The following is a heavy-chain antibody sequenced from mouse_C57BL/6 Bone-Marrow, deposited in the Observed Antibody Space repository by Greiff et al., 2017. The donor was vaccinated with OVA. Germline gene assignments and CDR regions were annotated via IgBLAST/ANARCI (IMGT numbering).Heavy chain of an antibody. V-gene: IGHV5-17*01. CDR3: ARRGSNHTPYAMDY. CDR2: ISSGSSTI. D-gene: IGHD2-5*01. CDR1: GFTFSDYG. J-gene: IGHJ4*01. Sequence: EVNVVESGGGLVKPGGSLKLSCAASGFTFSDYGMHWVRQAPEKGLEWVAYISSGSSTIYYADTVKGRFTISRDNAKNTLFLQMTSLRSEDTAMYYCARRGSNHTPYAMDYWGQGTSVTVSS.